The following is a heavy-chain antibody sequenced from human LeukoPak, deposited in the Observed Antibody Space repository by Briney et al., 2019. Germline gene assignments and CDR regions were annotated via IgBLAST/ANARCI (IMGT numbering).Heavy chain of an antibody. CDR3: ARHRSPSSLSYFDI. CDR1: GGSVSSRSYY. J-gene: IGHJ4*02. V-gene: IGHV4-39*01. CDR2: IFYSGST. Sequence: SETLSLTCAVSGGSVSSRSYYWGWIRQPPGKGLEWIGSIFYSGSTYYSPSLKSRVTISADTSKNHFSLKLSSVTAADTAVYYCARHRSPSSLSYFDIWGQGTLVIVSS. D-gene: IGHD6-19*01.